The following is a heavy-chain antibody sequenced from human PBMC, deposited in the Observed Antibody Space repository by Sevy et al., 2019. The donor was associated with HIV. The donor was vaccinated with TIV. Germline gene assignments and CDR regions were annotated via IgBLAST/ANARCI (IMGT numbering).Heavy chain of an antibody. CDR2: SNYSGST. D-gene: IGHD6-13*01. V-gene: IGHV4-39*01. J-gene: IGHJ4*02. CDR3: ARLGAAAGPPYFDY. Sequence: SETLSLTCTVSGGSISSNSYYWVWIRQPPGKGLEWFGSSNYSGSTYSDSSLKSLFTISVDTTNNQFSLMLSSVTAAATAVYYCARLGAAAGPPYFDYWGQGTLVTVSS. CDR1: GGSISSNSYY.